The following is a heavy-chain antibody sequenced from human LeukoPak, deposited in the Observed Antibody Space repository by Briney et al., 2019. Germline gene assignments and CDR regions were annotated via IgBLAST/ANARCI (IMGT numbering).Heavy chain of an antibody. Sequence: GASVKVSCKVSGYTLTELSMHWVRQAPGKGLEWMGGFDPEDGETIYAQKFQGRVTMTEDTSTDTAYMELSSLRSEDTAVYYCATVGRITIFGVVIGSAYLDPWGQGTLVTVSS. CDR2: FDPEDGET. CDR1: GYTLTELS. J-gene: IGHJ5*02. V-gene: IGHV1-24*01. CDR3: ATVGRITIFGVVIGSAYLDP. D-gene: IGHD3-3*01.